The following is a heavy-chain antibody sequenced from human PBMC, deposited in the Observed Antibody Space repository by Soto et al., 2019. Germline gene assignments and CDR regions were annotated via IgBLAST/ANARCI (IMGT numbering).Heavy chain of an antibody. Sequence: LSLTCTVSGVTVSSDAYYWSWIRQHPGKGLEWIGNIYHTGSTYYSPSLKSRVVISLDTSNNQFSLTLTSVTAADTAVYYCAIYRFSGNKWCKFDFWGRGTLVTV. D-gene: IGHD2-8*01. CDR3: AIYRFSGNKWCKFDF. J-gene: IGHJ4*02. CDR1: GVTVSSDAYY. V-gene: IGHV4-31*03. CDR2: IYHTGST.